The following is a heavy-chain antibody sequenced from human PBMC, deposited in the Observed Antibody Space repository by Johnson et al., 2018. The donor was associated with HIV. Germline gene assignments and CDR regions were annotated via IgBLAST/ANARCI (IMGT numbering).Heavy chain of an antibody. V-gene: IGHV3-53*01. D-gene: IGHD6-13*01. Sequence: VQLVESGGGLIQPGGSLRLSCAASGFTVSSNYMSWVRQAPGKGLAWVSVIYSGGSTYYADSVKGRFTISRDNSKNTLYLQMNTLRAEDTAVYYCARDFRYSSSWYDAFDIWGQGTMVTVSS. CDR3: ARDFRYSSSWYDAFDI. CDR1: GFTVSSNY. J-gene: IGHJ3*02. CDR2: IYSGGST.